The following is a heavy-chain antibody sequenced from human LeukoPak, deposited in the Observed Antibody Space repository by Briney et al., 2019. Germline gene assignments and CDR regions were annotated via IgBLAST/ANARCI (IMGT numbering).Heavy chain of an antibody. CDR2: INSSGGST. CDR3: ARSDIKWELPPGQLDY. CDR1: GYTFSSYY. J-gene: IGHJ4*02. V-gene: IGHV1-46*01. Sequence: GASVKVSCKASGYTFSSYYMHWVRQAPGQGLEWMGIINSSGGSTSYAQKFQGRVAMTRDTSTSTVYMELSSLRSEDTAVYYCARSDIKWELPPGQLDYWGQGTLVTVSS. D-gene: IGHD1-26*01.